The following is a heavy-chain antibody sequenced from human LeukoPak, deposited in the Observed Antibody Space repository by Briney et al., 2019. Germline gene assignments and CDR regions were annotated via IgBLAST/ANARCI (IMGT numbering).Heavy chain of an antibody. Sequence: GSSVKVSCKASGGTFSSYAISWVRQAPGQGLEWMGGVIPIFGTANYAQKFQGRVTITTDESTSTAYMELSSLRSEDTAVYYCARATMVQGVIMKYFDYWGQGTLVTVSS. D-gene: IGHD3-10*01. CDR1: GGTFSSYA. CDR2: VIPIFGTA. V-gene: IGHV1-69*05. CDR3: ARATMVQGVIMKYFDY. J-gene: IGHJ4*02.